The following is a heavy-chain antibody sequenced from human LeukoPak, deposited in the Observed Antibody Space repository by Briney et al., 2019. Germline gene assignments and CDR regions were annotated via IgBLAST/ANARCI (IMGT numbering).Heavy chain of an antibody. CDR3: ARDGWYGGNSYLDY. D-gene: IGHD4-23*01. CDR1: GFTFSSYA. Sequence: GGSLRLSCAASGFTFSSYAMSWVRQAPGKGLEWVSAISGSGGSTYYADSVKGRFTISRDNSKNTLYLQMNSLRAEDTAVYYCARDGWYGGNSYLDYWGQGTLVTVSS. J-gene: IGHJ4*02. V-gene: IGHV3-23*01. CDR2: ISGSGGST.